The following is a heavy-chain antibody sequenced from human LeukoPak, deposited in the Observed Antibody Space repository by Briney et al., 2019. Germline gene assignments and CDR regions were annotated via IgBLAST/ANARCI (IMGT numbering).Heavy chain of an antibody. J-gene: IGHJ4*02. CDR1: GYTFTGYY. Sequence: ASVKVSCKASGYTFTGYYMHWVRQAPGQGLEWMGCINPNSGGTKYAQKFQGRVTMTRDTSISTAYMELSSLRSDDTAVYYCARGQGPADFDYWGQGTLVTVSS. CDR3: ARGQGPADFDY. CDR2: INPNSGGT. V-gene: IGHV1-2*02.